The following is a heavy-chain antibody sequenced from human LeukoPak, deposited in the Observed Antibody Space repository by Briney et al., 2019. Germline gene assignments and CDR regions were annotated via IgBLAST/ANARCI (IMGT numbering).Heavy chain of an antibody. D-gene: IGHD3-10*01. Sequence: GGSLRLSCAASGFTVSSNYVSWVRQAPGKGLEWVSVIYSGGSTYYADSVKGRFTISRDDSKNTLYLQMSSLRAEDTAMYYCASLRYGRYYFDYWGQGTLVTVSS. CDR2: IYSGGST. J-gene: IGHJ4*02. CDR3: ASLRYGRYYFDY. CDR1: GFTVSSNY. V-gene: IGHV3-53*01.